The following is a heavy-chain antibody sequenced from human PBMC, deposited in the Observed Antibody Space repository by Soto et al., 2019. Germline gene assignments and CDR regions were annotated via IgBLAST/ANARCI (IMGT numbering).Heavy chain of an antibody. J-gene: IGHJ4*02. Sequence: EVQLLESGGGLVQPGGSLRLSCAASGFTFSSYAMSWVRQTPGKGREWVSAISGGGGRTYYAEPVKGRFTIARDNSKNTLDLQMNGLRAEDTAVYYCAKDQLIESTWTPVHFDYWGKGTLVTVSS. CDR1: GFTFSSYA. CDR3: AKDQLIESTWTPVHFDY. CDR2: ISGGGGRT. V-gene: IGHV3-23*01. D-gene: IGHD2-2*01.